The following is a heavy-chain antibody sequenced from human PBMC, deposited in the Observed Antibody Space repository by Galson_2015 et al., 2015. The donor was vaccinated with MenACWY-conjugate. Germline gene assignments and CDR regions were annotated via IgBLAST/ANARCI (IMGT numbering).Heavy chain of an antibody. V-gene: IGHV3-23*01. Sequence: SLRLSCAASGFTFNNYAMSWVRQAPGKGLEWVAAIGTGGSSTYYADSVRGRFTISRDNSKNTLSLQMNSLRAEDTAVYFCTKRGVFGSGTSYTNDWFDAWGQGTLVTVSS. CDR2: IGTGGSST. CDR1: GFTFNNYA. J-gene: IGHJ5*02. D-gene: IGHD3-10*01. CDR3: TKRGVFGSGTSYTNDWFDA.